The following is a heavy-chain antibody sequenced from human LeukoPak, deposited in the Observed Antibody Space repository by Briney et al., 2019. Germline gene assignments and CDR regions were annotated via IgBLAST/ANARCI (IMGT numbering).Heavy chain of an antibody. CDR2: IYYSGST. CDR3: ARGSRGYCSSTSCYTPHYYYYYYMDV. Sequence: SETLSLTCTVSGGSISSYYWSWIRQPPGKGLEWIGYIYYSGSTNYNPSLKSRVTISVDTSKNQFSLKLSSVTAADTAVYYCARGSRGYCSSTSCYTPHYYYYYYMDVWGKGTTVTVSS. V-gene: IGHV4-59*01. D-gene: IGHD2-2*02. J-gene: IGHJ6*03. CDR1: GGSISSYY.